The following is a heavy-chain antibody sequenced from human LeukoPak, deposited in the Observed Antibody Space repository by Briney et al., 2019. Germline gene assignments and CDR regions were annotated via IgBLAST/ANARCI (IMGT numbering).Heavy chain of an antibody. V-gene: IGHV3-23*01. J-gene: IGHJ4*02. Sequence: PGGSLRLSCAASGFTFSSYAMSWVRQAPGKGLEWVSGINGRGGSTYYADSVKGRFTISRDNSKNTLYLQMNSLRAEDTAVYYCARGPSGYHNTGGQGTLVTVSS. CDR3: ARGPSGYHNT. CDR1: GFTFSSYA. CDR2: INGRGGST. D-gene: IGHD5-12*01.